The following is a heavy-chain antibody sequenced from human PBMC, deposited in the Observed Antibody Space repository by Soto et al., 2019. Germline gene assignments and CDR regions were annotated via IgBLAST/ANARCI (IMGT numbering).Heavy chain of an antibody. CDR2: ITGSGGGA. CDR1: GFTFSNYA. J-gene: IGHJ4*02. Sequence: PGGSLSLSCAASGFTFSNYAMSWVRRAPGKGLEWVSAITGSGGGAYYADSVKGRFTISRDNSRDTLYLQMNSLRTEDTAVYYCAREYASGSPNYDYWGQGTLVTVSS. V-gene: IGHV3-23*01. D-gene: IGHD3-10*01. CDR3: AREYASGSPNYDY.